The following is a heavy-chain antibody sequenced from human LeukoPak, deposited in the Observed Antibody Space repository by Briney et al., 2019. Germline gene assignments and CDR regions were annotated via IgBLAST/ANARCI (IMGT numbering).Heavy chain of an antibody. CDR3: ASAGHITSFYYYADY. CDR1: GFTFSSYA. V-gene: IGHV3-23*01. D-gene: IGHD3-10*01. CDR2: ISGSGGST. J-gene: IGHJ4*02. Sequence: GGSLRLSCAASGFTFSSYAMSWVRQAPGKGLEWVSGISGSGGSTNYADSVKGRFTISRDNSKNTLFLQMNSLRAQATAVYYCASAGHITSFYYYADYWGQGTLVTVSS.